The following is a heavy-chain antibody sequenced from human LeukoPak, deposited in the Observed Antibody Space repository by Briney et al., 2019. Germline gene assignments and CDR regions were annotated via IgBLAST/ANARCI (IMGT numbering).Heavy chain of an antibody. Sequence: PGGSLRLSCAASGFTFSTYWMHWVRQAPGKGLVWVSRIKSDGSTNYADSGKGRFTISRDNAKNTLSLQMNSLRPEDTGVYYCARAPSEIGGYYPEYFRHWGQGALVTVSS. CDR2: IKSDGST. V-gene: IGHV3-74*01. CDR1: GFTFSTYW. CDR3: ARAPSEIGGYYPEYFRH. J-gene: IGHJ1*01. D-gene: IGHD3-22*01.